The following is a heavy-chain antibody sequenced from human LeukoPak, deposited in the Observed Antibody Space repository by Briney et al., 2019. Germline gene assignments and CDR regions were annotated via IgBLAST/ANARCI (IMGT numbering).Heavy chain of an antibody. D-gene: IGHD2-2*01. J-gene: IGHJ5*01. V-gene: IGHV3-23*01. CDR2: IGGSGGST. CDR3: AKDRHAPGRYCSSTSCFPFDS. CDR1: GFTFSGYA. Sequence: GGSLRLSCAASGFTFSGYAMSWVRQAPGKGLEWVSAIGGSGGSTYYADSVKGRFTISRDNSKNTLYLQMNSLRAEDTAVYYCAKDRHAPGRYCSSTSCFPFDSWGQGTLVTVSS.